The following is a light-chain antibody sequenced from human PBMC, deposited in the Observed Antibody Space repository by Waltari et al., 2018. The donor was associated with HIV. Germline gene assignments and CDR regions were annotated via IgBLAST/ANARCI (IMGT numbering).Light chain of an antibody. Sequence: DIQLTQSPSTLSASIGDKVTITCRASQGVSDWLAWYQHKPGKAPKLLDYRASALQVGVSSRFSGSGSGTEFTLTINGLQPDDFANYYCQQYQSYLTFGQGTKLEMK. V-gene: IGKV1-5*03. CDR1: QGVSDW. J-gene: IGKJ2*01. CDR3: QQYQSYLT. CDR2: RAS.